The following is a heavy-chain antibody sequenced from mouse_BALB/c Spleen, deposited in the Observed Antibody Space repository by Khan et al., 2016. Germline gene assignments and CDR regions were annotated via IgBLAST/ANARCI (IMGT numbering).Heavy chain of an antibody. J-gene: IGHJ4*01. CDR2: INSNGGST. V-gene: IGHV5-6-3*01. CDR3: ARVRQAVDY. CDR1: GFTLSTYA. D-gene: IGHD2-14*01. Sequence: EVELVESGGGLVQPGGSLKLSCAASGFTLSTYAMSWVRQTPDKRLELVATINSNGGSTYYPDNVKGRFTISRDKAKNTLYLQMSSLKSEDTAMYYCARVRQAVDYWGQGTSVTVSS.